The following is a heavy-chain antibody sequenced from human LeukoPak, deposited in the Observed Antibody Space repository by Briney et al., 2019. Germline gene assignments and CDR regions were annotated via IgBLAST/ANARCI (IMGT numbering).Heavy chain of an antibody. CDR3: TRVGREYSSSSPPDY. CDR1: GFTFSTYW. J-gene: IGHJ4*02. Sequence: GGSLRLSCVVSGFTFSTYWMHWVRQGPGKGLVWVSRIDSGGSNTLYADSVRGRFTISRDNAKNTLYPQMNSLRVEDTAMYYCTRVGREYSSSSPPDYWGQGTLVTVSS. V-gene: IGHV3-74*01. CDR2: IDSGGSNT. D-gene: IGHD6-6*01.